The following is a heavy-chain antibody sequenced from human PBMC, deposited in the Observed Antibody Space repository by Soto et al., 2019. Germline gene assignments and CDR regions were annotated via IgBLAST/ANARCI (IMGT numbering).Heavy chain of an antibody. D-gene: IGHD5-12*01. CDR1: GGTFSSYT. CDR2: IIPILGIA. CDR3: AREEGWRGYSGYDLADYYYGRDV. Sequence: QVQLVQSGAEVKKPGSSVKVSCKASGGTFSSYTISWVRQAPGQGLEWMGRIIPILGIANYAQKFQGRVTITADKSSSTAYMELSSLRSEDTAVYYCAREEGWRGYSGYDLADYYYGRDVWGQGTTVTVSS. V-gene: IGHV1-69*08. J-gene: IGHJ6*02.